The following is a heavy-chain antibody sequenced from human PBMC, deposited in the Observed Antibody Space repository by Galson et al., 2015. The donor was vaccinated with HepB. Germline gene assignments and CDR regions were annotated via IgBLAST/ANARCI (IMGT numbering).Heavy chain of an antibody. CDR1: GYTFTGYY. V-gene: IGHV1-2*02. Sequence: SVKVSCKASGYTFTGYYMHWVRQAPGQGLEWMGWINPNSGGTNYAQKFQGRVTMTRDTSISTAYMELSSLRDEDTAVYYCAKDLLTWMIVVAERAFDIWGQGTMVTVSS. D-gene: IGHD3-22*01. J-gene: IGHJ3*02. CDR3: AKDLLTWMIVVAERAFDI. CDR2: INPNSGGT.